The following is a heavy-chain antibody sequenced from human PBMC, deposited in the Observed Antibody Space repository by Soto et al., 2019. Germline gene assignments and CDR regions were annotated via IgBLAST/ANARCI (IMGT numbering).Heavy chain of an antibody. Sequence: PGGSLRLSCAASGFTFSSYAMSWVRQAPGKGLEWVSAISGSGGSTYYADSVKGRFTISRDSSENMMSLQMSGLRAEDTAIYFCVKGMNYYYYYMDVWGKGTTVTVSS. CDR3: VKGMNYYYYYMDV. CDR2: ISGSGGST. V-gene: IGHV3-23*01. CDR1: GFTFSSYA. J-gene: IGHJ6*03.